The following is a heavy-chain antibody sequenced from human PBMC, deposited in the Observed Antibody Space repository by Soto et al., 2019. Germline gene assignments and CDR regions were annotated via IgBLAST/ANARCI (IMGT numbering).Heavy chain of an antibody. D-gene: IGHD3-16*01. Sequence: AASVKVSCKASGYTFTGYYMHWVRQAPGQGLEWMGWINPNSGGTNYAQKFQGWVTMTRDTSISTAYMELSRLRSDDTAVYYCARVSHDDSYYFDYWGQGTLVTVSS. CDR1: GYTFTGYY. CDR3: ARVSHDDSYYFDY. V-gene: IGHV1-2*04. CDR2: INPNSGGT. J-gene: IGHJ4*02.